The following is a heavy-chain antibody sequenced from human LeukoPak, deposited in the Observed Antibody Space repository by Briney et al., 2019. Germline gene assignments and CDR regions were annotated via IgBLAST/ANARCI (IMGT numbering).Heavy chain of an antibody. CDR1: GFTFSSYA. Sequence: GGSLRLSCAASGFTFSSYAMHWVRQAPGKGLEWVAVISYDGSIKYYADSVKGRFTISRDNSKNTLYLQMNSLRAEDTAVYYCARDQDSSSSVYYYGMDVWGQGTTVTVSS. CDR2: ISYDGSIK. J-gene: IGHJ6*02. D-gene: IGHD6-6*01. V-gene: IGHV3-30-3*01. CDR3: ARDQDSSSSVYYYGMDV.